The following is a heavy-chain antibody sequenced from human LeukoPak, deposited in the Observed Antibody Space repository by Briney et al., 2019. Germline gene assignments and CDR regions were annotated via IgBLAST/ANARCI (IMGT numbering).Heavy chain of an antibody. CDR1: GFTFSNAW. J-gene: IGHJ4*02. CDR3: VSQSFDF. Sequence: PGGSLRLSCAASGFTFSNAWMNWVRQAPGKGLEWVARIKTKTDGGTTDYAAPVKGSFTISRDDSKNPVYLQMNSLKTEDTAVYYCVSQSFDFWGQGTLVTVSS. CDR2: IKTKTDGGTT. V-gene: IGHV3-15*01.